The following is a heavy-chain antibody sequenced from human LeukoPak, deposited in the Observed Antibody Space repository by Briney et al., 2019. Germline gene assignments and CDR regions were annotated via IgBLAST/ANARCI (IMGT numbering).Heavy chain of an antibody. Sequence: GESLKISCKGSGYRFADYWIGWVRQMPGKGLEWMGIIYPGDSDTRYSPSFQGQVTISADKSISTAYLQWSSLKASDTAMYYCASMGGGRDGYIYYFDYWGQGTLVTVSS. V-gene: IGHV5-51*01. J-gene: IGHJ4*02. CDR3: ASMGGGRDGYIYYFDY. CDR2: IYPGDSDT. D-gene: IGHD5-24*01. CDR1: GYRFADYW.